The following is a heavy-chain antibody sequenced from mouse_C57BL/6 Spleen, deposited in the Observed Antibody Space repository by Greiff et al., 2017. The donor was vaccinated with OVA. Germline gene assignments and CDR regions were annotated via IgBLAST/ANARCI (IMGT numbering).Heavy chain of an antibody. CDR3: TRDSNSPY. V-gene: IGHV1-15*01. CDR2: IDPETGGT. J-gene: IGHJ3*01. D-gene: IGHD2-5*01. Sequence: VHLVESGAELVRPGASVTLSCKASGYTFTDYEMHWVKQTPVHGLEWIGAIDPETGGTAYNQKFKGKAILTADKSSSTAYMELRSLTSADSAVYYCTRDSNSPYWGQGTLVTVSA. CDR1: GYTFTDYE.